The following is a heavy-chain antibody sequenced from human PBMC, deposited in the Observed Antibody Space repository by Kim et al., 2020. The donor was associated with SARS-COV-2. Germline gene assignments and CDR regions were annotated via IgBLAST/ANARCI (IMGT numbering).Heavy chain of an antibody. J-gene: IGHJ5*02. D-gene: IGHD2-2*01. CDR1: GFQFSSYT. CDR3: ARERVVDTSWFDP. CDR2: ISGSSNYI. V-gene: IGHV3-21*01. Sequence: GGSLRLSCAASGFQFSSYTMAWVRQAPGKGLEWVSSISGSSNYIRYADSVKGRFTVSRDNAKKSLYLQMLSLRADDTAVYFCARERVVDTSWFDPWGQGTLVAVSS.